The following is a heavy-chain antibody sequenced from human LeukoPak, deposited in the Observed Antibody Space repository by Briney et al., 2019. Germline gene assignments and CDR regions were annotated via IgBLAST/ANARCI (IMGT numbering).Heavy chain of an antibody. Sequence: GGSLRLSCAASGFTFSSYSMNWVRQAPGKGLEWVAVISDDGSNKYYAESVKGQFTISRDNSKNTLYLQMNSLRAEDTAVYYCARDPGSYYYDSSGYFDYWGQGTLVTVSS. CDR1: GFTFSSYS. V-gene: IGHV3-30*03. CDR2: ISDDGSNK. D-gene: IGHD3-22*01. J-gene: IGHJ4*02. CDR3: ARDPGSYYYDSSGYFDY.